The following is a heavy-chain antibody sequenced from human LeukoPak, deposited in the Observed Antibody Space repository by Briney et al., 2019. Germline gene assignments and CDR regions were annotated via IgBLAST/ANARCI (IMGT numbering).Heavy chain of an antibody. CDR2: ISWNSGSI. CDR1: GFTFDDYA. CDR3: AKDMAGTTTAWFDP. Sequence: GRSLRLSCAASGFTFDDYAMHWVRQAPGKGLGWVSGISWNSGSIGYGASVTGRFTISRDNAKNSLYLQMNSLRAEATALYYCAKDMAGTTTAWFDPWGQGTLVTVSS. D-gene: IGHD6-19*01. J-gene: IGHJ5*02. V-gene: IGHV3-9*01.